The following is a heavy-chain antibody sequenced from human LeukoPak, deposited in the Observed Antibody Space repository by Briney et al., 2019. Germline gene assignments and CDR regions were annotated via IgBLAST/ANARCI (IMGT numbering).Heavy chain of an antibody. D-gene: IGHD3-9*01. Sequence: SETLSLTYTVSGGSISSYYWSWIRQPPGKGLEWIGYIYYSGSTNYNPSLKSRVTISVDTSKNQFSLKLSSVTAADTAVYYCARDQTYYDILTGYSRGGWFDPWGQGTLVTVSS. CDR2: IYYSGST. CDR3: ARDQTYYDILTGYSRGGWFDP. CDR1: GGSISSYY. V-gene: IGHV4-59*01. J-gene: IGHJ5*02.